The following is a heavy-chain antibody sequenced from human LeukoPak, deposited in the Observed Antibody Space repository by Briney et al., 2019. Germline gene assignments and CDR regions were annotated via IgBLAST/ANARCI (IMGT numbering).Heavy chain of an antibody. CDR3: ARDMGSMEDQGYMDV. J-gene: IGHJ6*03. CDR1: GYTFTSYA. D-gene: IGHD2/OR15-2a*01. Sequence: ASVKVSCKASGYTFTSYAMHWVRQAPGQRLEWMGWINAGNGNTKYSQKFQGRVTITRDTSASTAYMELSSLRSEDTAVYYCARDMGSMEDQGYMDVWGKGTTVTVSS. CDR2: INAGNGNT. V-gene: IGHV1-3*01.